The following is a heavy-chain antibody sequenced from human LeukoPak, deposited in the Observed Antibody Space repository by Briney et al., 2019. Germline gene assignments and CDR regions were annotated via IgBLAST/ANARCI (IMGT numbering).Heavy chain of an antibody. CDR3: ARARIAARPWWFDP. CDR2: ISYDGSNK. CDR1: GFPFSASA. J-gene: IGHJ5*02. V-gene: IGHV3-30*04. D-gene: IGHD6-6*01. Sequence: GGSLRLSCAASGFPFSASAMTWVRQAPGKGLEWVAVISYDGSNKYYADSVKGRFTISRDNSKNTLYLQMNSLRAEDTAVYYCARARIAARPWWFDPWGQGTLVTVSS.